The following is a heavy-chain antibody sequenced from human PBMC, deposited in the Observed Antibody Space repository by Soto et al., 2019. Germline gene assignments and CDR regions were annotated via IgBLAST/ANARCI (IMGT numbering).Heavy chain of an antibody. CDR1: GYTFTSYA. CDR3: ARTIVVVTAAFDI. V-gene: IGHV1-3*01. J-gene: IGHJ3*02. CDR2: INAGNGNT. D-gene: IGHD2-21*02. Sequence: GASVKVSCKASGYTFTSYAMHWARQAPGQRLEWMGWINAGNGNTKYSQKFQGRVTITRDTSASTAYMELSSLRSEDTAVYYCARTIVVVTAAFDIWGQGTMVTVSS.